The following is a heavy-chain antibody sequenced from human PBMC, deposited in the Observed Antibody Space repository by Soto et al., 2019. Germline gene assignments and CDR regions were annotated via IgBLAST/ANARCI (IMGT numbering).Heavy chain of an antibody. CDR3: AGYASGTRYNAEDY. V-gene: IGHV1-69*08. CDR2: IIPLLGAA. D-gene: IGHD3-10*01. J-gene: IGHJ4*02. CDR1: GGTFSSDT. Sequence: QVQLVQSGAEVKKPGSSVKVSCKTSGGTFSSDTINWVRRAPGQGLEWMGRIIPLLGAANYAQKFQGRVTITADKSTNTVSLELTSLRSEDTAVYYCAGYASGTRYNAEDYWGQGTLVTVSS.